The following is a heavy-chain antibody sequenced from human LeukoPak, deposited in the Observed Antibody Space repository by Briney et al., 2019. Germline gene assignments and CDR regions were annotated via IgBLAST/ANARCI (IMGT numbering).Heavy chain of an antibody. D-gene: IGHD2/OR15-2a*01. J-gene: IGHJ4*02. CDR2: ISSDGGIK. CDR1: GLALGDLS. Sequence: GGSLRLSCSLAGLALGDLSAQWVRQAPDEGLEWEALISSDGGIKYYGGSGKDRLIISRDNPKNPPYLQMNSQRAEDTAVYYCAREAEARGHAGSTSGLDYWGQGSLVIVSS. V-gene: IGHV3-30*11. CDR3: AREAEARGHAGSTSGLDY.